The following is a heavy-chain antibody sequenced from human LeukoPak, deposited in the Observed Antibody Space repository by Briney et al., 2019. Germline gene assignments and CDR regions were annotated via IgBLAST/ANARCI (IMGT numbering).Heavy chain of an antibody. CDR2: IYYSGST. D-gene: IGHD6-19*01. CDR1: GGSISSYY. Sequence: PSETLSLTCTVSGGSISSYYWSWIRQPPGKGLEWIGYIYYSGSTNYNPSLKSRVTISVDTSKNQFSLKLSSVTAADTAVYYCARGGQQWPDAFDFWGQGTMVTVSS. CDR3: ARGGQQWPDAFDF. J-gene: IGHJ3*01. V-gene: IGHV4-59*01.